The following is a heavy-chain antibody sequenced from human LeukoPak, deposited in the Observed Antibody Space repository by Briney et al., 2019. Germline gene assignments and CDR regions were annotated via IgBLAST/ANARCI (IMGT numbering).Heavy chain of an antibody. CDR2: ISHRGRT. J-gene: IGHJ4*02. CDR3: ARGQYDSGGYHYGIRAFYFDY. V-gene: IGHV4-34*01. D-gene: IGHD3-22*01. Sequence: PSETLSLTCGVYGESFSGDFWTWLRQAPGKGLEWIGEISHRGRTNYSPSLTGRVTMSVDTSMNQFSLQLRSVTAADTALYYCARGQYDSGGYHYGIRAFYFDYWGQGILVTVSS. CDR1: GESFSGDF.